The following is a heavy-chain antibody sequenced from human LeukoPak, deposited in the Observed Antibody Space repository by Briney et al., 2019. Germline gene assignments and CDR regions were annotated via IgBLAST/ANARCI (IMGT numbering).Heavy chain of an antibody. V-gene: IGHV3-23*01. D-gene: IGHD3-22*01. CDR2: ISGSGGST. Sequence: GGSLRLSCAASGFTFSSYAMSWVRQAPGKGLEWVSAISGSGGSTYYADSVKGRFTISRDNSKNTLYLQMNSLRAEDTAVYYCAKDGAYYYDSSGFPDAFDIWGQGTMVTVSS. CDR3: AKDGAYYYDSSGFPDAFDI. CDR1: GFTFSSYA. J-gene: IGHJ3*02.